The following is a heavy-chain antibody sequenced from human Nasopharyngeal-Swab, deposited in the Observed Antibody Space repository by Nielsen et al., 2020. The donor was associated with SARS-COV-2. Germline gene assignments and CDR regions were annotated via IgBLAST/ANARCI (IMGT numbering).Heavy chain of an antibody. J-gene: IGHJ3*02. D-gene: IGHD3-16*01. V-gene: IGHV3-30*02. Sequence: GESLKISCAASGFSFSTYGMHWVRQSPVKGLEWLTNIWYDGSNKYYADSVKGRFTVSRDNSKNTLYVQMDSLRAEDTAVYYCAKDRLLLTLNAFDIWGQGTMVTVSS. CDR1: GFSFSTYG. CDR3: AKDRLLLTLNAFDI. CDR2: IWYDGSNK.